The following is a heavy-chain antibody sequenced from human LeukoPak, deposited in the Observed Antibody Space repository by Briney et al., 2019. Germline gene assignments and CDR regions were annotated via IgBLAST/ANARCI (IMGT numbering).Heavy chain of an antibody. CDR3: ARVDDYGGNSPFKYYYYYMDV. CDR2: IIPIFGTT. Sequence: GASVKVSCKASGGTFRSYAISWVRQAPGQGLEWMGGIIPIFGTTNYAQKFQGRVTITADESTGTAYMELSSLRSEDTAVYYCARVDDYGGNSPFKYYYYYMDVWGKGTTVTISS. V-gene: IGHV1-69*13. J-gene: IGHJ6*03. CDR1: GGTFRSYA. D-gene: IGHD4-23*01.